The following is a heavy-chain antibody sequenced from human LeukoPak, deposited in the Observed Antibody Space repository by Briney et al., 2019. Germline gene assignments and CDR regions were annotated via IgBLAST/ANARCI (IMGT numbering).Heavy chain of an antibody. CDR1: RFIFSSFA. CDR2: ISPTYDI. Sequence: GSLRLSCAASRFIFSSFAMNWVRQAPGKGLEWVSYISPTYDIYYSDSVRGRFTISRDNAKNSLYLQTNSLRDEDTAVYYCARDHNWGFDYWGQGTLVAVSS. D-gene: IGHD7-27*01. V-gene: IGHV3-48*02. J-gene: IGHJ4*02. CDR3: ARDHNWGFDY.